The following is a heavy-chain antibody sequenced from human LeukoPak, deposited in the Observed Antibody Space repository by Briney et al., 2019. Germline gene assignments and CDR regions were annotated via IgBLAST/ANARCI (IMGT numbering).Heavy chain of an antibody. CDR1: AGTFSIYA. CDR3: TTVRPGRWPLDH. CDR2: IIPIFGTA. D-gene: IGHD5-24*01. J-gene: IGHJ4*02. Sequence: ASVTLSCKASAGTFSIYAISWVRQAPGQGLEWMGGIIPIFGTANYAQKFQGRVTITADESTSTAYMELSSLRSEDTAVYYCTTVRPGRWPLDHWGQGTLVTVSS. V-gene: IGHV1-69*13.